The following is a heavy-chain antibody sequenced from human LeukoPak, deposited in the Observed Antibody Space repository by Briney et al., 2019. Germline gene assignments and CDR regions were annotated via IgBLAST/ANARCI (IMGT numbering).Heavy chain of an antibody. CDR1: GFTFSSYS. D-gene: IGHD5-18*01. CDR2: ISSSSSYI. Sequence: GGSLRLSCAASGFTFSSYSMNWVRQAPGKGLEWVSSISSSSSYIYYADSVKGRFTISRDNAKNSLYLQMNSLRAEDTAVYYCASPQWIQRRRTVFDYWGQGTLVTVSS. V-gene: IGHV3-21*01. J-gene: IGHJ4*02. CDR3: ASPQWIQRRRTVFDY.